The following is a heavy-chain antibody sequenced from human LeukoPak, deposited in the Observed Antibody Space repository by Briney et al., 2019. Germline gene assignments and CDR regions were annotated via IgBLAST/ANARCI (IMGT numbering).Heavy chain of an antibody. CDR1: GYTFTSYY. CDR2: INPRGGSK. Sequence: ASVKVSCKASGYTFTSYYMHWVRQAPGQGLGWMVIINPRGGSKSYAQKSQGRVTMNRNTSRSTVYRELRSRRSEETAVYYCAREGDGYAKSLCNWGQGALVTASS. CDR3: AREGDGYAKSLCN. D-gene: IGHD5-24*01. V-gene: IGHV1-46*01. J-gene: IGHJ4*02.